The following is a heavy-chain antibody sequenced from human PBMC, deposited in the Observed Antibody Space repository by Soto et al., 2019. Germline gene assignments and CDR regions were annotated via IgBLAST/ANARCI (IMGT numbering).Heavy chain of an antibody. CDR3: ATLYTVVRGGEDY. CDR2: ISYDGSNK. Sequence: QVQLVESGGGVVQPGRSLRLSCAASGFTFSSYAMHWVRQAPGKGLEWVAVISYDGSNKYYADSVKGRFTISRDNSKNTLYLQMNSLRAEDTAVYYCATLYTVVRGGEDYWGQGTLVTVSS. D-gene: IGHD2-15*01. J-gene: IGHJ4*02. CDR1: GFTFSSYA. V-gene: IGHV3-30-3*01.